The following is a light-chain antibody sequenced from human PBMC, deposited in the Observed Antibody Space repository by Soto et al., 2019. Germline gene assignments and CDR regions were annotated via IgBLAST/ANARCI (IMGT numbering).Light chain of an antibody. CDR1: QGFPTF. Sequence: DIQMTQSPPSLSASVGDRITLTCRASQGFPTFLNWYQQKPGEVPRLLIYATSNLQSGVPARFSGSGSGTHFTLTISSLQPEDLAVYYCQQTYSAPWTFGLGTKVELK. CDR3: QQTYSAPWT. V-gene: IGKV1-39*01. J-gene: IGKJ1*01. CDR2: ATS.